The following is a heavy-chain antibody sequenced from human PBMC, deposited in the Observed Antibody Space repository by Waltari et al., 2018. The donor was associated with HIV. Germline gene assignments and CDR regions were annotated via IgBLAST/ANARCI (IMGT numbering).Heavy chain of an antibody. CDR1: GFTFSGSA. V-gene: IGHV3-73*01. Sequence: EVQLVESGGGLVQPGGSLKLYCAASGFTFSGSASTWVRQASGKGLEWVGRIRSKANSYATAYAASVKGRFTISRDDSKNTAYLQMNSLKTEDTAVYYCGGIPGGYWGQGTLVTVSS. J-gene: IGHJ4*02. D-gene: IGHD3-16*01. CDR3: GGIPGGY. CDR2: IRSKANSYAT.